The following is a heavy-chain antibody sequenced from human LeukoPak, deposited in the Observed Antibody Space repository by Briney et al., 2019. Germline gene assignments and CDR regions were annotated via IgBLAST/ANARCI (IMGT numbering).Heavy chain of an antibody. D-gene: IGHD3-3*01. Sequence: SETLSLTCTVSGDSISSGGYYWSWIRQPPGKGLEWIGYIYHSGSTNYNPSLKSRVTISVDTSKNQFSLKLSSVTAADTAVYYCARGWSGSDLNWFDPWGQGTLVTVSS. CDR1: GDSISSGGYY. CDR3: ARGWSGSDLNWFDP. J-gene: IGHJ5*02. V-gene: IGHV4-30-2*01. CDR2: IYHSGST.